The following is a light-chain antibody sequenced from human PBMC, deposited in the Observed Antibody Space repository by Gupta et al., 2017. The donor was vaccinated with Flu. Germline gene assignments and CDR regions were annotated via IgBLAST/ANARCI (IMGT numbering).Light chain of an antibody. V-gene: IGKV1-33*01. CDR1: QDISDY. Sequence: DLQMTQSPSSLSAAIGDRVVITCRASQDISDYLNWYQHKPGKAPKLLIFDASHLETGVPSRISGSGSGTHFTLTISSLQPEDVATYYCQQYDDPPGTFGPGTKVNV. CDR3: QQYDDPPGT. J-gene: IGKJ3*01. CDR2: DAS.